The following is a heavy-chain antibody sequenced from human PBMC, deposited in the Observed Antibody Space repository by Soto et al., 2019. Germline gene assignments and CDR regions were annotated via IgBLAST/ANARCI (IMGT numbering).Heavy chain of an antibody. CDR3: ARLEQQLFPSYYYYGMDV. CDR1: GDSVSSNSAA. V-gene: IGHV6-1*01. Sequence: SQTLSLTCAISGDSVSSNSAAWNWIRQSPSRGLEWLGRTYYRSKWYNDYTVSVKSRITINPDTSKNHFSLQLNSVTPEVTAVYYFARLEQQLFPSYYYYGMDVWGQGTTVTVSS. CDR2: TYYRSKWYN. D-gene: IGHD6-13*01. J-gene: IGHJ6*02.